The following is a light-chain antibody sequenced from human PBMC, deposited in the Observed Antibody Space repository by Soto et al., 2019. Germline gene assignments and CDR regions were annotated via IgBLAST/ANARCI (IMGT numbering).Light chain of an antibody. Sequence: EIVLTQSPGTLSLSPGERATLSFMTSQSVRSSHLAWYQQKPGQALRLLIYGASSRATGIPDRFSGSGSGTDFTLTISRLEPEDFAVYYCQQYGSSGTFGQGTKVDIK. CDR1: QSVRSSH. CDR2: GAS. CDR3: QQYGSSGT. V-gene: IGKV3-20*01. J-gene: IGKJ1*01.